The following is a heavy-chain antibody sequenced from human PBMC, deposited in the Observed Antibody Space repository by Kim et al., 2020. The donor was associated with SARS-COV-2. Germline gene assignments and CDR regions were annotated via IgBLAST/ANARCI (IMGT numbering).Heavy chain of an antibody. V-gene: IGHV3-15*01. CDR1: GSTFGNAW. Sequence: GGSLRLSCAGTGSTFGNAWMTWVRQAPGKGLEWVGRIKPKAEGGKTEYAAPVQGRFTISRDDSKNTLYLEINRLTIEDTAIYYCHPGGHWFDIWGQGTRVTVSS. CDR2: IKPKAEGGKT. J-gene: IGHJ5*02. CDR3: HPGGHWFDI.